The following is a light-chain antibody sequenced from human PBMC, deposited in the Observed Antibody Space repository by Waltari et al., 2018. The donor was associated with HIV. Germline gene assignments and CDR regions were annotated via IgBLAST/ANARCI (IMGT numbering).Light chain of an antibody. V-gene: IGKV3-11*01. CDR1: QSVSSY. CDR3: QQRSNWPLT. Sequence: EIALTQSPDTLSLSPGERATLSCRASQSVSSYLAWYQQKLGQAPRLLIYDAWKRATGIPDRFSGSGSGTDFTLTISSLEPEDFAVYYCQQRSNWPLTFGGGTKVEIK. J-gene: IGKJ4*01. CDR2: DAW.